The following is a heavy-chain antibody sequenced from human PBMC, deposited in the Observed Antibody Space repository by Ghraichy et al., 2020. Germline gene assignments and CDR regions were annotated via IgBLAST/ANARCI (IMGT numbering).Heavy chain of an antibody. CDR1: GGSFSGYY. D-gene: IGHD3-3*01. J-gene: IGHJ6*03. CDR2: INHSGST. Sequence: SETLSLTCAVYGGSFSGYYWSWIRQPPGKGLEWIGEINHSGSTNYNPSLKSRVTISVDTSKNQFSLKLSSVTAADTAMYYCARGFGRYYYYYIDVWDKGTTVTVSS. CDR3: ARGFGRYYYYYIDV. V-gene: IGHV4-34*01.